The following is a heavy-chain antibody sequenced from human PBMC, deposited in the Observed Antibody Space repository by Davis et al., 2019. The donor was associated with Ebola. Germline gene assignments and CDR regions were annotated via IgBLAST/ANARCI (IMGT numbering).Heavy chain of an antibody. CDR3: ARDHITMIVGWFDP. CDR2: IWYDGSNK. J-gene: IGHJ5*02. CDR1: GFTFSSYG. Sequence: GESLKISCAASGFTFSSYGMHWVRQAPGKGLEWVAVIWYDGSNKYYADSVKGRFTISRDNSKNTLYLQMNSLRAEDTAVYYCARDHITMIVGWFDPWGQGTLVTVSS. V-gene: IGHV3-33*01. D-gene: IGHD3-22*01.